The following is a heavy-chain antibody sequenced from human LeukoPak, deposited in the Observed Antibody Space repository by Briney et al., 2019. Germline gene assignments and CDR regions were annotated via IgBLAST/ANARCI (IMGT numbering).Heavy chain of an antibody. CDR2: IREDGSEK. D-gene: IGHD3-22*01. CDR1: GFTFSSSW. V-gene: IGHV3-7*01. Sequence: GGSLRLSCVASGFTFSSSWMTWVRQAPGKGLEWVASIREDGSEKTSVDSVKGRFTISRDNAKNSLSLQVNSLSAEDTAVYYCARSRSGYYEDYWGQGTLVTVSS. J-gene: IGHJ4*02. CDR3: ARSRSGYYEDY.